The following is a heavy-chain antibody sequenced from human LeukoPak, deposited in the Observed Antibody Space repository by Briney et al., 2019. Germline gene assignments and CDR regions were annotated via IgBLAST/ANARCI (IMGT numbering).Heavy chain of an antibody. CDR2: IYYSGST. J-gene: IGHJ4*02. CDR1: GASISGSGYY. D-gene: IGHD2-15*01. CDR3: ARAGHLSVAAPDY. V-gene: IGHV4-39*07. Sequence: SETLSLTCAVSGASISGSGYYWGWIRQPPGKGLEWIGNIYYSGSTYYNPSLKSRVTISVDTSKNQFSLKLSSVTAADTAVYYCARAGHLSVAAPDYWGQGTLVTVSS.